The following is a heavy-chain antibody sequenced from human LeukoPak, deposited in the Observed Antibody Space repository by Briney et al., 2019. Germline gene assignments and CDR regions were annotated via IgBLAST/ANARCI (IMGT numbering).Heavy chain of an antibody. D-gene: IGHD2-2*02. CDR1: GASINSGTYY. Sequence: SQTLSLTCTVSGASINSGTYYWTWIRQPAGKGLEWIGRIYTSGSTNYNPSLKSRVTISVDTSKNQFSLKLSSVTAADTAVYYCARGRWYCSSTSCYTHWFDPWGQGTLVTVSS. V-gene: IGHV4-61*02. CDR2: IYTSGST. J-gene: IGHJ5*02. CDR3: ARGRWYCSSTSCYTHWFDP.